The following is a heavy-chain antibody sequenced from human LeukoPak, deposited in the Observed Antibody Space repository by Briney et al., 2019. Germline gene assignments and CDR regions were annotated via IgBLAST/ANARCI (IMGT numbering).Heavy chain of an antibody. V-gene: IGHV3-21*01. CDR3: ARDPRTTVTTGWFDP. D-gene: IGHD4-17*01. CDR1: GFSFSSYS. J-gene: IGHJ5*02. Sequence: GGSLRLSCAASGFSFSSYSMNWVRQAPGKGLEWVSCISSGSSYIYEADSVKGRFTISRDNAKNSLYLQMNSLRAEDTAVYYCARDPRTTVTTGWFDPWGQGTLVTVSS. CDR2: ISSGSSYI.